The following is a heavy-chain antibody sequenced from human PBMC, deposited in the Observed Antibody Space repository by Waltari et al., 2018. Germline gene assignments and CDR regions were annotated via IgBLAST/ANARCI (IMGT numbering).Heavy chain of an antibody. J-gene: IGHJ6*03. CDR2: MTPNTGTT. V-gene: IGHV1-8*03. D-gene: IGHD2-2*01. Sequence: QVQLVQSGAERKKPGASVKVSCKASGYTVNSYDSNWVRQATGQGLEWMGWMTPNTGTTGYAQQFQGRVTLPRHTSIRPAYMELSSLRSEDTAVYYCARGSRSSTTRTRYYYYMDVWGKGTTVTVSS. CDR3: ARGSRSSTTRTRYYYYMDV. CDR1: GYTVNSYD.